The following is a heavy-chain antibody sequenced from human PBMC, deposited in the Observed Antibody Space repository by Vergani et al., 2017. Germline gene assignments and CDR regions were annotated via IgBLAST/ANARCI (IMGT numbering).Heavy chain of an antibody. CDR1: GFTFSSHG. V-gene: IGHV3-33*01. CDR2: IWYDGSNK. CDR3: ARWGNEKRLDS. D-gene: IGHD1-1*01. Sequence: QVQSVESEGGVVQPGRSLTLSCVASGFTFSSHGMHWVRQAPGKGPEWVAVIWYDGSNKYYGDSVKGRFTISRDNSKNTLYLQMNSLRVEDTAVYYCARWGNEKRLDSWGQGTLVTVSS. J-gene: IGHJ5*01.